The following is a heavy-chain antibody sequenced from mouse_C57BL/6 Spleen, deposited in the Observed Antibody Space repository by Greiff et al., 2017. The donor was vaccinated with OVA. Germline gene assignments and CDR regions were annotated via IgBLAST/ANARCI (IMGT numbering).Heavy chain of an antibody. D-gene: IGHD1-1*01. CDR2: IDPSDSYT. J-gene: IGHJ2*01. V-gene: IGHV1-50*01. CDR3: ARGSYYGSSYGGFFDY. Sequence: VKLQQPGAELVKPGASVKLSCKASGYTFTSYWMQWVKQRPGQGLEWIGEIDPSDSYTNYNQKFKGKATLTVDTSSSTAYMQLSSLTSEDSAVYYCARGSYYGSSYGGFFDYWGQGTTLTVSS. CDR1: GYTFTSYW.